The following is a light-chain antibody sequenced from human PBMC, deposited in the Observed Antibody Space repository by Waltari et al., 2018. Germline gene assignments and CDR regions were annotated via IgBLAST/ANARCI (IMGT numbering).Light chain of an antibody. CDR1: QSISRW. Sequence: DIQMTQSPSTLSASVGDRVTITCRASQSISRWLAWYQPRPVKAPKLLIHEASSLESGVASRCSGSGSGTKLTRTIRSLQSDDFATYYCQQYNSYSITCGQGTRLEIK. CDR3: QQYNSYSIT. J-gene: IGKJ5*01. CDR2: EAS. V-gene: IGKV1-5*01.